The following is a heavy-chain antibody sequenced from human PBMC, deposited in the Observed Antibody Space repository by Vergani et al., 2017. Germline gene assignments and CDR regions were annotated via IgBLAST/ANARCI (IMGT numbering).Heavy chain of an antibody. V-gene: IGHV3-43*01. CDR2: ISWDGGST. J-gene: IGHJ4*02. CDR3: APRGYSGSYFDY. CDR1: GFTFDDYT. Sequence: EVQLVESGGVVVQPGGSLRLSCAASGFTFDDYTMHWVRQAPGKGLEWVSLISWDGGSTYYADSVKGRFTISRDNSKNTLYLQMNSLRAEDTAVYYCAPRGYSGSYFDYWGQGTLVTVSS. D-gene: IGHD5-12*01.